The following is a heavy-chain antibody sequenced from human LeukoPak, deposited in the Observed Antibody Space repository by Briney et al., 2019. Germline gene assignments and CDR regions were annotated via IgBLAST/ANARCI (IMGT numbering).Heavy chain of an antibody. V-gene: IGHV1-69*06. CDR3: ARGGVYYDSSGYYVFDAFDI. CDR2: IIPVFGTT. D-gene: IGHD3-22*01. J-gene: IGHJ3*02. CDR1: GGTFSSYA. Sequence: SVKVSCKASGGTFSSYAVSWVRLTPGQGLEWLGGIIPVFGTTTYAQKFQAKVTMTADKSTSTAYMELSSLRSEDTAVYYCARGGVYYDSSGYYVFDAFDIWGQGTMVTVSS.